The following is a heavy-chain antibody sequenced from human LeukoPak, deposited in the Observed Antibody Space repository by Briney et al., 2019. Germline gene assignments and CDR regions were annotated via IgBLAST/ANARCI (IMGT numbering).Heavy chain of an antibody. J-gene: IGHJ4*02. D-gene: IGHD2-15*01. V-gene: IGHV1-46*01. CDR1: GYTFTSYY. CDR2: INPSGGST. CDR3: ARVARYCSGGSCYSYRGYSYGTLDY. Sequence: VSVKVSCKASGYTFTSYYMHWVRQAPGQGLEWMGIINPSGGSTSYAQKFQGRVTMTRDTSTSTVYMELSSLRSEDTAVYYCARVARYCSGGSCYSYRGYSYGTLDYWGQGTLVTVSS.